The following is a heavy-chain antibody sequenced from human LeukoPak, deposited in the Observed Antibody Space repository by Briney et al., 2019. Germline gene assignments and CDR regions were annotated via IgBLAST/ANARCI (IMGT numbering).Heavy chain of an antibody. CDR3: ARLIRAAALIDY. CDR1: GYSCTNYG. CDR2: ISGDNRDT. D-gene: IGHD6-13*01. J-gene: IGHJ4*02. Sequence: ASVKVSCKASGYSCTNYGLTWVRQVPGQGLEWMGWISGDNRDTDSAEKFQGRLTMTTDTSTSTAYMDLRSLRSDDTGIYYCARLIRAAALIDYWGQGTLVTVSS. V-gene: IGHV1-18*01.